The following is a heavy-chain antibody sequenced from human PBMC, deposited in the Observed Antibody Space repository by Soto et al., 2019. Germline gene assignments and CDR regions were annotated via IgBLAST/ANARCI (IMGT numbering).Heavy chain of an antibody. CDR3: AKAAYDILTGSPHFAY. Sequence: PSETLSLTCAVSGGSISSGGYSWSWIRQPPGKGLEWIGYIYHSGSTYYNPSLKSRVTISVDRSKNQFSLKLSSVTAADTAVYYCAKAAYDILTGSPHFAYWGQGTLVTVSS. CDR1: GGSISSGGYS. D-gene: IGHD3-9*01. J-gene: IGHJ4*02. CDR2: IYHSGST. V-gene: IGHV4-30-2*01.